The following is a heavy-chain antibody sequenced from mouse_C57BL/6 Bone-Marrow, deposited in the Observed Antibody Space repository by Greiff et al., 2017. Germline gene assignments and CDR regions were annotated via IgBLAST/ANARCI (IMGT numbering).Heavy chain of an antibody. J-gene: IGHJ3*01. D-gene: IGHD2-3*01. Sequence: VQLKQSGAELVRPGASVKLSCTASGFNIKDYYMHWVKQRPEQGLEWIGRIDPEGGDTEYAPKFQGQATMTADTSSNTAYLQLSSLASEDTAVYYCTTPRWFGWFAYWGQGTLVTVSA. V-gene: IGHV14-1*01. CDR1: GFNIKDYY. CDR3: TTPRWFGWFAY. CDR2: IDPEGGDT.